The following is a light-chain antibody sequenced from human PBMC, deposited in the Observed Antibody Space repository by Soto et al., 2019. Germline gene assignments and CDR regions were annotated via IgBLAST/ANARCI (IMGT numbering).Light chain of an antibody. CDR3: QQYTKWWT. CDR1: QGVGRN. CDR2: AAS. Sequence: EIVMTQSPATLSVSPGEGVTLSCRASQGVGRNFAWYQQKPGQAPRLLIYAASTRATGIPARFSGSGSGTEFTLTISSLQSEDVAVYYCQQYTKWWTFGQGTKVEIK. V-gene: IGKV3-15*01. J-gene: IGKJ1*01.